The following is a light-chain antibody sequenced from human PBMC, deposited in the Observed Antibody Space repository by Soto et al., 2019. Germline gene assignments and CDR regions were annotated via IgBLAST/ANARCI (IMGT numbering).Light chain of an antibody. Sequence: DFQMTRSPSSVSASVGARVSITCRASQGISNWLAWYQQKPGRAPKLLIYTGSSLQSGVPSRFSGTGSETDFTLTISSLQPEDVATYYCQQANSFPLTFGGGTKVEIK. CDR2: TGS. V-gene: IGKV1-12*01. CDR3: QQANSFPLT. J-gene: IGKJ4*01. CDR1: QGISNW.